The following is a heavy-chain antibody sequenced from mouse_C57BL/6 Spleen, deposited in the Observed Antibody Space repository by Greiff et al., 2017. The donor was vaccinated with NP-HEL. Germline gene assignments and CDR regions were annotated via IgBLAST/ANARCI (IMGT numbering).Heavy chain of an antibody. CDR1: GYTFTSYW. Sequence: VQLQQPGAELVKPGASVKLSCKASGYTFTSYWMQWVKQRPGQGLEWIGEIDPSDSYTNYNQKFKGKATLTVDTSSSTAYMQLSSLTSEDSAVYYCARGIYDGYSLYFDAWGTGTTVTVSS. D-gene: IGHD2-3*01. CDR3: ARGIYDGYSLYFDA. V-gene: IGHV1-50*01. J-gene: IGHJ1*03. CDR2: IDPSDSYT.